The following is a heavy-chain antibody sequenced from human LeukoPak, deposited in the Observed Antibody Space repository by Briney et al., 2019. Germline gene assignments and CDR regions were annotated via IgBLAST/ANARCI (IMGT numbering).Heavy chain of an antibody. V-gene: IGHV4-59*01. Sequence: SETLSLTRTVSGGSISTYYWSWIRQPPGKGLEWIGHIYYSGSTNYNPSLKSRVTISVDTSKNKFSLKLNSVTAADTAVYYCARGGWSLDYWGQGTLVTVSS. D-gene: IGHD6-19*01. CDR1: GGSISTYY. CDR2: IYYSGST. CDR3: ARGGWSLDY. J-gene: IGHJ4*02.